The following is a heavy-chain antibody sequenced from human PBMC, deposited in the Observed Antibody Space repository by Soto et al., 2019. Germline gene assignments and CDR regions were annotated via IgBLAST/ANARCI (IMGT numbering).Heavy chain of an antibody. CDR2: INHSGST. J-gene: IGHJ6*02. CDR3: ARNYYYGMDV. CDR1: GGSFSGYY. V-gene: IGHV4-34*01. Sequence: SETLSLTCAVYGGSFSGYYWSWIRQPPGKGLEWIGEINHSGSTNYNPSLKSRVTISVDTSRNQFSLKLSSVTAADTAVYYCARNYYYGMDVWGQGTTVTVSS.